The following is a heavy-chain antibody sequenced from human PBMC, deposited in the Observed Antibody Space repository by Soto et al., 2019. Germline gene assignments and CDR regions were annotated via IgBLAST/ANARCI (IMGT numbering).Heavy chain of an antibody. CDR1: AGSISSGGYY. CDR2: IYYSGST. Sequence: VQLQESGPGLVKPSQTLSLTCTVSAGSISSGGYYWSWISEHPGKGLEWIGYIYYSGSTYYNPSLKSRVTISVDTSKNQFSLKLSSVTAADTAVYYCARSSTSANYFDYWGQGTLVTVSS. V-gene: IGHV4-31*03. J-gene: IGHJ4*02. D-gene: IGHD2-2*01. CDR3: ARSSTSANYFDY.